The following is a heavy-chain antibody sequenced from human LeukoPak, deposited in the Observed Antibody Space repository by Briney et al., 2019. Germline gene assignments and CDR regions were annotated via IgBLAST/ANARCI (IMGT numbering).Heavy chain of an antibody. CDR1: GFTFSSYA. CDR3: ANQQNYGSGNYYHFDY. V-gene: IGHV3-23*01. Sequence: GGSLRLSCAASGFTFSSYALNWARQAPGKGLEWVSLISGSGGTTYYADSVKGRFTISRDNSKNTLYLQMKSLRAEDTAVYYCANQQNYGSGNYYHFDYWGQGTLVTVSS. J-gene: IGHJ4*02. D-gene: IGHD3-10*01. CDR2: ISGSGGTT.